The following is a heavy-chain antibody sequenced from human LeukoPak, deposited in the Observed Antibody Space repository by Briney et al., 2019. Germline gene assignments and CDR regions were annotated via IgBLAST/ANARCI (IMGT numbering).Heavy chain of an antibody. Sequence: PGGSLRLSCVVSGFTVSRNYMSWVRQAPGKGLEWVAVIYSSGTTYYSDSVKGRFFISRDNSKNAASLQMNSLRVDDAAVYFCARFMGASGFDYWGQGTLVTVSS. CDR1: GFTVSRNY. J-gene: IGHJ4*02. D-gene: IGHD1-26*01. CDR2: IYSSGTT. CDR3: ARFMGASGFDY. V-gene: IGHV3-66*01.